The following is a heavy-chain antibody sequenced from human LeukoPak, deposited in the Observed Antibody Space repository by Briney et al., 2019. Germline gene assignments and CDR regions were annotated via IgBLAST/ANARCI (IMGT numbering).Heavy chain of an antibody. CDR3: AREYGSGSYCFDI. CDR2: INHSGST. J-gene: IGHJ3*02. D-gene: IGHD3-10*01. CDR1: GGSFSGYY. V-gene: IGHV4-34*01. Sequence: SETLSLTCAVYGGSFSGYYWSWIRQPPGKGLEWIGEINHSGSTNYSPSLKSRVTISVDTSKNQFSLKLSSVTAADTAVYYCAREYGSGSYCFDIWGQGTMVTVSS.